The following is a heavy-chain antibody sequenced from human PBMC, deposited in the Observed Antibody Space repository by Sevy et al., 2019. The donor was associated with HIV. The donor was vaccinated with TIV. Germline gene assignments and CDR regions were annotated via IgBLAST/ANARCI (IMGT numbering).Heavy chain of an antibody. Sequence: GGSLRLSCAASGFTFSSFAMHWVRQAPGKGLEWVAVISYDGSSKYYPDSGKGGFTISRDNAKNTLYLQMNRLRPEDTAVYFCAILGVDCVSTNCYGMRSLSFDFWGQGTLVTVSS. V-gene: IGHV3-30-3*01. CDR3: AILGVDCVSTNCYGMRSLSFDF. CDR2: ISYDGSSK. J-gene: IGHJ4*02. CDR1: GFTFSSFA. D-gene: IGHD2-2*01.